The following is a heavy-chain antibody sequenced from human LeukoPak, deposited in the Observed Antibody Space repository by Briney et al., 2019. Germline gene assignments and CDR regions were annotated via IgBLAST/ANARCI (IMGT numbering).Heavy chain of an antibody. D-gene: IGHD3-22*01. J-gene: IGHJ4*02. V-gene: IGHV3-23*01. CDR2: ISGSGGST. CDR3: ARTMLHYDSSGYYDSYFDY. CDR1: GFTFSSYA. Sequence: GGSLRLSCAASGFTFSSYAMSWVRQAPGKGLEWVSAISGSGGSTYYADSVKGRFTISRDNSKNTLYLQMNSLRAEDTAVYYCARTMLHYDSSGYYDSYFDYWGQGTLVTVSS.